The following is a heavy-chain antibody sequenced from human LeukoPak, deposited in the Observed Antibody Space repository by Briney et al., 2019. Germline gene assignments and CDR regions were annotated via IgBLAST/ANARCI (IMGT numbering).Heavy chain of an antibody. CDR3: ARDPKGYGEADY. D-gene: IGHD4-17*01. J-gene: IGHJ4*02. Sequence: SETLSLTCTVFGGSISRYYWSWIRQPPGRGLEWIGYIYDRGSTNYNPSLESRVTISLDTSKNQFSLKLNSVTAADTAVYYCARDPKGYGEADYWGQGNLVTVSS. CDR2: IYDRGST. CDR1: GGSISRYY. V-gene: IGHV4-59*01.